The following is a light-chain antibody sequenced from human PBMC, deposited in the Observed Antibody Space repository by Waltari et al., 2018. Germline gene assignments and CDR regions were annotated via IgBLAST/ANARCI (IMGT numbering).Light chain of an antibody. CDR1: TRDVGSYDL. J-gene: IGLJ1*01. Sequence: QSALTQPASVSGTPGQSITIPRSGTTRDVGSYDLVSWYQQHPGKAPKLRICEVFTRPPDTSSRFSGAKSGSTASLTISGLQPEDEADYYCCSYAGRGTYVFGSGTKVTVL. V-gene: IGLV2-23*02. CDR2: EVF. CDR3: CSYAGRGTYV.